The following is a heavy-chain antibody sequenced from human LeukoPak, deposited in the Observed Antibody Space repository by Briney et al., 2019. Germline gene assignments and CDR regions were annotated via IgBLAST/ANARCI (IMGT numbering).Heavy chain of an antibody. Sequence: SETLSLTCTVSGGSISSYYWNWIRQPPGKGLEWIGYIYYSGSTNYNPSLKSRVTIPVDTSTTQFSLGLSSVTAADTAVYYCARPQGGGSYRNFDYWGQGTLVTVSS. CDR3: ARPQGGGSYRNFDY. V-gene: IGHV4-59*01. CDR1: GGSISSYY. CDR2: IYYSGST. J-gene: IGHJ4*02. D-gene: IGHD3-16*02.